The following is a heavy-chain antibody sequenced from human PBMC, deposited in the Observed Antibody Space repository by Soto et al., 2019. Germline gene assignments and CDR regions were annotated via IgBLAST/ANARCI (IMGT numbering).Heavy chain of an antibody. CDR3: ARCLVQHFDWHGALDY. Sequence: GGSLRLSCAASGFIVSRNYMSWVRQAPGKGLEWVSVIYSGGYTYYADSVKGRFTISRDNSKNTLYLQMNSLRAEDTAVYYCARCLVQHFDWHGALDYWGQGTLVTVSS. CDR1: GFIVSRNY. V-gene: IGHV3-53*01. J-gene: IGHJ4*02. D-gene: IGHD3-9*01. CDR2: IYSGGYT.